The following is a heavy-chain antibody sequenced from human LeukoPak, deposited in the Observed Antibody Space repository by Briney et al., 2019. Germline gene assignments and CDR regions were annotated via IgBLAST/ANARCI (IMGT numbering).Heavy chain of an antibody. J-gene: IGHJ4*02. D-gene: IGHD3-10*01. CDR3: AREWPGNYYATGTFDS. V-gene: IGHV3-48*03. CDR1: GFTFSSFE. CDR2: ISTSGFTV. Sequence: GGSLRLSCAASGFTFSSFEMNGVRQAPGKGLEWVSYISTSGFTVYYADSVKGRFTISRDNAKNSMYLQVNSLRAEDTAVYYCAREWPGNYYATGTFDSWGQGTLVTVSS.